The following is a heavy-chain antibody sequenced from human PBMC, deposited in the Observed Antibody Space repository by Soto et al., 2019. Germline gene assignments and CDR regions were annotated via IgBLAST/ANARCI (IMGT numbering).Heavy chain of an antibody. CDR3: TRVGTRTYYDILTGYLDNWEVYYFDY. V-gene: IGHV3-49*03. D-gene: IGHD3-9*01. CDR1: GFTFGDYA. J-gene: IGHJ4*02. Sequence: GGSLRLSCTASGFTFGDYAMSWFRQAPGKGLEWVGFIRSKAYGGTTEYAASVKGRFTISRDDSKSIAYLQMNSLKTEDTAVYYCTRVGTRTYYDILTGYLDNWEVYYFDYWGQGTLVTVSS. CDR2: IRSKAYGGTT.